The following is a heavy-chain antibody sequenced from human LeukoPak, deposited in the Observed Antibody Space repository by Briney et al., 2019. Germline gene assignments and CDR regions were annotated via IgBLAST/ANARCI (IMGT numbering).Heavy chain of an antibody. CDR3: AREWYDYGGNSGDAYGY. V-gene: IGHV3-7*01. CDR2: IKQDGSEK. CDR1: GFTSSSYW. Sequence: GGSLRLSCAASGFTSSSYWMSWVRQAPGKGLEWVANIKQDGSEKYYVDSVKGRFTLSRDSAKNSLYLQMNSLRAEDTAVYYCAREWYDYGGNSGDAYGYWGQGTLVTVSS. D-gene: IGHD4-23*01. J-gene: IGHJ4*02.